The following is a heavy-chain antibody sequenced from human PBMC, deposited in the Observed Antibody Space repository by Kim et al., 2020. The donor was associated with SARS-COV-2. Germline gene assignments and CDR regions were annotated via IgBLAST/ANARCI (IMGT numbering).Heavy chain of an antibody. CDR3: ARAAYSSSWYPNSWFDP. CDR2: ISSSSSYT. D-gene: IGHD6-13*01. CDR1: GFTFSDYY. V-gene: IGHV3-11*06. J-gene: IGHJ5*02. Sequence: GGSLRLSCAASGFTFSDYYMSWIRQAPGKGLEWVSYISSSSSYTNYADSVKGRFTISRDNAKNSLYLQMNSLRAEDTAVYYCARAAYSSSWYPNSWFDPWGQGTLVTVSS.